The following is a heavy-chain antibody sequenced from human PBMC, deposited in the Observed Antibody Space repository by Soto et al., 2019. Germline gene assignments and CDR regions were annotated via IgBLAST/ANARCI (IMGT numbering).Heavy chain of an antibody. CDR2: IWYDGSNK. Sequence: PGGSLRLSCAASGFTFSSYGIHWVRQAPGKGLEWVAVIWYDGSNKYYADSVKGRFTISRDNSKNTLYLQMNSLRAEDTAVYYCARDSSGYSPLDYWGQGTLVTVSS. CDR3: ARDSSGYSPLDY. D-gene: IGHD3-22*01. V-gene: IGHV3-33*01. J-gene: IGHJ4*02. CDR1: GFTFSSYG.